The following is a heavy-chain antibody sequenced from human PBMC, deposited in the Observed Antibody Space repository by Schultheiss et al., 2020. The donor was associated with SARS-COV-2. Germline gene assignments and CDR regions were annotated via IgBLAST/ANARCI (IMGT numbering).Heavy chain of an antibody. CDR2: ISYDGSKK. CDR3: AKDRGRAAAD. Sequence: GGSLRLSCAASGFTFSSYAMHWVRQAPGKGLEWVAVISYDGSKKYYADSVKGRFTISRDNAKNSLYLQMNSLRAEDTAVYYCAKDRGRAAADWGQGTLVTVSS. D-gene: IGHD6-13*01. V-gene: IGHV3-30-3*01. J-gene: IGHJ4*02. CDR1: GFTFSSYA.